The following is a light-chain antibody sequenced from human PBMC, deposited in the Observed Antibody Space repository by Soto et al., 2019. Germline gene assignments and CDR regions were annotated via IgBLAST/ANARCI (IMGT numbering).Light chain of an antibody. V-gene: IGKV3-15*01. CDR2: GAS. CDR3: QQYNNLPPYT. J-gene: IGKJ2*01. CDR1: QSVNNN. Sequence: EIILTQSPASLSVSPGERATLSCRASQSVNNNLAWYQQKPGQAPRLLIYGASTRATGIPGRFRGSGSGTEFTLTITRLHSEEFAVYFCQQYNNLPPYTFGQGTTREIK.